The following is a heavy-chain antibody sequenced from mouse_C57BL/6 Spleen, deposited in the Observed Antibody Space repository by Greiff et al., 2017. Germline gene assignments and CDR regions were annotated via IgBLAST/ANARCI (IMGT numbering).Heavy chain of an antibody. J-gene: IGHJ2*01. CDR1: GYAFSSYW. CDR3: ARGVYYDYAFDY. Sequence: VQLVESGAELVKPGASVKISCKASGYAFSSYWMNWVKQRPGKGLEWIGQIYPGDGDTNYNGKFKGKATLTADKSSSTAYMQLSSLTSEDSAVYFCARGVYYDYAFDYWGQGTTLTVSS. CDR2: IYPGDGDT. D-gene: IGHD2-4*01. V-gene: IGHV1-80*01.